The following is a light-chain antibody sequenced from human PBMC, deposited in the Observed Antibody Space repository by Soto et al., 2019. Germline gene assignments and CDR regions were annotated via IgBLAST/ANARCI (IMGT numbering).Light chain of an antibody. CDR3: QQYGVTPPNT. J-gene: IGKJ4*01. CDR2: GAS. CDR1: QIVSSTY. Sequence: IVLTQSPGTLSLSPGERATLSCRASQIVSSTYLAWFQQKPGQAPRLLIYGASTRATGIPDRFSGSGSGTDFTLTISGLEPEDFALYYCQQYGVTPPNTFGGGTKVDIK. V-gene: IGKV3-20*01.